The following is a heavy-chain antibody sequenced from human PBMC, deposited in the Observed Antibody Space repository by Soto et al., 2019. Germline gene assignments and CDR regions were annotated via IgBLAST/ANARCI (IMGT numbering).Heavy chain of an antibody. Sequence: SETLSLTCTVSGGSISSGGYYWSWIRQHPGKGLEWIGYIYYSGSTNYNPSLKSRVTISVDASKNQFSLKLSSVTAADTAVYYCARDYYGYYFDYWGQRTLVTVSS. V-gene: IGHV4-61*08. D-gene: IGHD3-10*01. CDR3: ARDYYGYYFDY. CDR1: GGSISSGGYY. CDR2: IYYSGST. J-gene: IGHJ4*02.